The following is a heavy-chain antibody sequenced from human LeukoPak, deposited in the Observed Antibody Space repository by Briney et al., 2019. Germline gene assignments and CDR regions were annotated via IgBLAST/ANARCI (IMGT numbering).Heavy chain of an antibody. CDR2: ISYDGSNK. CDR1: GFTFSSYA. Sequence: GGSLRLSCAASGFTFSSYAMHWVRQAPGKGLEWVAVISYDGSNKYYADSVKGRFTISRDNSKNTLYLQMNSLRAEDTAVYYCAREFSSQQQLGQYYFDYWGQGTLVTVSS. D-gene: IGHD6-13*01. J-gene: IGHJ4*02. CDR3: AREFSSQQQLGQYYFDY. V-gene: IGHV3-30*04.